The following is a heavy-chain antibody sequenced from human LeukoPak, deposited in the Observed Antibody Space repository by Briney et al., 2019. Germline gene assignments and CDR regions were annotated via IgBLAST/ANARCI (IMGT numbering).Heavy chain of an antibody. J-gene: IGHJ6*02. Sequence: GGSLRLSCAASGFTFSSYSMNWVRQAPGKGLEWVANIKQDGSEKYYVDSVKGRFTISRDNAKNSLYLQMNSLRAEDTAVYYCARDLRIVVVPAALYYYYGMDVWGQGTTVTVSS. CDR2: IKQDGSEK. V-gene: IGHV3-7*01. CDR3: ARDLRIVVVPAALYYYYGMDV. D-gene: IGHD2-2*01. CDR1: GFTFSSYS.